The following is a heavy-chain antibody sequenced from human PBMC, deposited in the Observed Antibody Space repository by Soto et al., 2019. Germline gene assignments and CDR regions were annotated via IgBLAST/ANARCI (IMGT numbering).Heavy chain of an antibody. Sequence: GGSLRLSCAASGFTFSSYSMNWVRQAPGKGLEWVSYISSSSSTIYYADSVKGRFTISRDNAKNSLYLQMNSLRDEDTAVYYCARGDPVDTAMVIVERIPSYFDYWGQGTLVTVSS. CDR2: ISSSSSTI. V-gene: IGHV3-48*02. CDR3: ARGDPVDTAMVIVERIPSYFDY. J-gene: IGHJ4*02. D-gene: IGHD5-18*01. CDR1: GFTFSSYS.